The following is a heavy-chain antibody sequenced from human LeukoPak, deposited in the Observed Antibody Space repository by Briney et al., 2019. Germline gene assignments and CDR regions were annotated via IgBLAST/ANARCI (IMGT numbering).Heavy chain of an antibody. V-gene: IGHV4-31*03. CDR1: GGSISSGGYY. Sequence: PSETLSLTCTVSGGSISSGGYYWSWIRQHPGKGLEWIGHIYYSGSTYYNPSLKSRVTASVDTSKNQFSLKLNSVTAADTAIYYCARHEEGGTSNWYNAFDIWGQGTIVTVSS. J-gene: IGHJ3*02. D-gene: IGHD6-13*01. CDR3: ARHEEGGTSNWYNAFDI. CDR2: IYYSGST.